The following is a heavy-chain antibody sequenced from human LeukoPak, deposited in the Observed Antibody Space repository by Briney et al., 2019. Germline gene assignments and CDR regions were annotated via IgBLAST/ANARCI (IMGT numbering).Heavy chain of an antibody. V-gene: IGHV1-18*01. J-gene: IGHJ4*02. D-gene: IGHD3-22*01. CDR1: GYTFTSYG. Sequence: ASVKVSCKASGYTFTSYGINWVRQAPGQGLEWMGWISAYNGNTDYAQKVQGRVTMTTDTSTSTAYMELRSLRSDDTAVYYCARARYYYDSNGYFNFDYWGQGTLVTVSS. CDR3: ARARYYYDSNGYFNFDY. CDR2: ISAYNGNT.